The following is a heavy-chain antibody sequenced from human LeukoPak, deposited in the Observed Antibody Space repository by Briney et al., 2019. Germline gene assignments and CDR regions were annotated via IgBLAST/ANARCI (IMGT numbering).Heavy chain of an antibody. CDR1: GGSFSGYY. CDR2: INHSGST. Sequence: SETLSLTCAVYGGSFSGYYWSWIRQPPGKGLEWIGEINHSGSTNYNPSLKSRVTISVDTSKNQFSLTLSSVTAADTAVYYCARAPLPDYWGQGTLVTVSS. CDR3: ARAPLPDY. J-gene: IGHJ4*02. V-gene: IGHV4-34*01.